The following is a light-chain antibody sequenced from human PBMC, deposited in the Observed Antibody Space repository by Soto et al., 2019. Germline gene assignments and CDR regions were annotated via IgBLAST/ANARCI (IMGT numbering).Light chain of an antibody. CDR3: GAWDDRLNGHV. Sequence: QSVLTQPPSASGTPGQRVTVSCSGSSSNIGSNAVNWYQQLPGAAPKLLIYGNNQRPSGVPDRFSGSKSGTSAYLAISGLQSEDEAEYYCGAWDDRLNGHVFGTGTKLTVL. J-gene: IGLJ1*01. CDR2: GNN. V-gene: IGLV1-44*01. CDR1: SSNIGSNA.